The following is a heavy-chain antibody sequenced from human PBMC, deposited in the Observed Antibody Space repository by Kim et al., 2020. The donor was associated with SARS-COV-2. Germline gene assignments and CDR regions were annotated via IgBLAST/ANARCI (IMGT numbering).Heavy chain of an antibody. D-gene: IGHD3-10*01. CDR3: ARSQGPQTYYYGSGSYYNAYNWFDP. Sequence: SVKVSCKASGGTFSSYAISWVRQAPGQGLEWMGGIIPIFGTANYAQKFQGRVTITADESTSTAYMELSSLRSEDTAVYYCARSQGPQTYYYGSGSYYNAYNWFDPWGQGTLVTVSS. V-gene: IGHV1-69*13. CDR2: IIPIFGTA. CDR1: GGTFSSYA. J-gene: IGHJ5*02.